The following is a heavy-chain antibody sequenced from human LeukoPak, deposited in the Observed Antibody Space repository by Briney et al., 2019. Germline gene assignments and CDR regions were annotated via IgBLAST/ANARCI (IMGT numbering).Heavy chain of an antibody. CDR1: GYTFTGYY. V-gene: IGHV1-2*02. CDR3: AAVPNANAWYWDDAFDI. D-gene: IGHD2-8*02. J-gene: IGHJ3*02. Sequence: ASVTVSCKASGYTFTGYYMHWVRQAPGQGLEWMGWINPNSGGTNYAQKFQGRVTMTRDTSISTAYMELSRLRSDDTAMYYCAAVPNANAWYWDDAFDIWGQGTMVTVSS. CDR2: INPNSGGT.